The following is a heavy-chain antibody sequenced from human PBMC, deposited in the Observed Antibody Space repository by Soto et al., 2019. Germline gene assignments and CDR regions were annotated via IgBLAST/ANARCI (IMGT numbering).Heavy chain of an antibody. CDR1: GGTFSSYA. D-gene: IGHD4-4*01. CDR3: AGGGEGGDNYQYYFDY. CDR2: IIPIFGTA. V-gene: IGHV1-69*06. Sequence: ASVKVSCKASGGTFSSYAISWVRQAPGQGLEWMGGIIPIFGTANYAQKFQGRVTITADKSTSTAYMELSSLRSEDTAVYYCAGGGEGGDNYQYYFDYWGQGTLVTVSS. J-gene: IGHJ4*02.